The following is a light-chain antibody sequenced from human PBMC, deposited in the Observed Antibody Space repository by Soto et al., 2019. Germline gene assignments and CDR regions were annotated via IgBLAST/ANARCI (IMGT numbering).Light chain of an antibody. CDR3: QQYNNWPLT. CDR1: QGVDND. J-gene: IGKJ4*01. V-gene: IGKV3D-15*01. Sequence: EILMTQSPSTLAVSPGDRATLSCRASQGVDNDLAWYQQKPGQPPRLLIYDASTRATGIPARFSGSQSGTEFTLTISSLLSEDFEVYSCQQYNNWPLTFGGGTKVDIK. CDR2: DAS.